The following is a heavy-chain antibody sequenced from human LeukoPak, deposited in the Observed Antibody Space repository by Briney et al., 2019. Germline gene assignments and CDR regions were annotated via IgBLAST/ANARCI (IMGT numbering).Heavy chain of an antibody. V-gene: IGHV4-61*01. CDR2: IYYSGTT. J-gene: IGHJ4*02. D-gene: IGHD2-21*01. CDR3: ARANSGLDY. CDR1: GGSASSANYY. Sequence: SETLSLTCTVSGGSASSANYYWSWIRQPPGKGLEWIGYIYYSGTTNYNPSLKSRVTISVDTSKNQFSLKLNSVTAADTAVYYCARANSGLDYWGQGAQVTVSS.